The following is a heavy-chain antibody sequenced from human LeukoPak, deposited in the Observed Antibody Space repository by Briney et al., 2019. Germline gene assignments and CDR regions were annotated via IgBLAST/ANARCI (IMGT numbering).Heavy chain of an antibody. J-gene: IGHJ6*03. D-gene: IGHD2-2*01. V-gene: IGHV1-8*02. CDR3: ARAPSAATRFYYYYYMDV. Sequence: ASVKVSCKASGYTFTGYYMHWVRQAPGQGLEWMGWINPNSGNTGYAQKFQGRVTMTRNTSISTAYMELSSLRSEDTAVYYCARAPSAATRFYYYYYMDVWGKGTTVTISS. CDR1: GYTFTGYY. CDR2: INPNSGNT.